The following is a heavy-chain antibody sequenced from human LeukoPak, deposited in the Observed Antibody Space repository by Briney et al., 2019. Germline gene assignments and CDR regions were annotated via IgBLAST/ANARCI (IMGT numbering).Heavy chain of an antibody. CDR2: IWSDGSNE. CDR3: ARSPPLELNYYYGMDV. Sequence: GGSLRLSCVASGFIFRNFGMHWVRQAPGKGLEWVAVIWSDGSNEYYADSVEGRFTISRDTSKDTLYLQMNSLRAEDTAVYYCARSPPLELNYYYGMDVWGQGTTVTVSS. D-gene: IGHD1-7*01. V-gene: IGHV3-33*01. CDR1: GFIFRNFG. J-gene: IGHJ6*02.